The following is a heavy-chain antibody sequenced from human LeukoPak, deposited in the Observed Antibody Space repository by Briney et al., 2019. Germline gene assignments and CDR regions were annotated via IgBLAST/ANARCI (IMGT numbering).Heavy chain of an antibody. CDR3: ARLAVSGSY. D-gene: IGHD1-26*01. CDR1: GFTVNNNY. V-gene: IGHV3-53*01. J-gene: IGHJ4*02. Sequence: PGGSLRLSCAASGFTVNNNYMTWVRQAPGKGLEWVSVLYSNSITYYADSVKGRFTISRDSSKNTLYLQMNSLRAEDTAVYYCARLAVSGSYWGQGTLVTVSS. CDR2: LYSNSIT.